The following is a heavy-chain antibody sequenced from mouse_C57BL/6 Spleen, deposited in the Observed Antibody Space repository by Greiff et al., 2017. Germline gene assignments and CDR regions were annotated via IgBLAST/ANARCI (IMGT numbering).Heavy chain of an antibody. Sequence: QVQLQQPGAELVMPGASVKLSCKASGYTFTSYWMHWVKQRPGQGLEWIGEIDPSDSYTNYNQKFKGKSTLTVDKSSSTAYMQLSSLSSEDSAVYYCARGVTGRSHWYCDVWGTGTTLTVSS. CDR3: ARGVTGRSHWYCDV. D-gene: IGHD2-13*01. J-gene: IGHJ1*03. V-gene: IGHV1-69*01. CDR1: GYTFTSYW. CDR2: IDPSDSYT.